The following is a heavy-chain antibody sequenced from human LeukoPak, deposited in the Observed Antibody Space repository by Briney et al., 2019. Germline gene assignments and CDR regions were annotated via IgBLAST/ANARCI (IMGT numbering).Heavy chain of an antibody. D-gene: IGHD3-22*01. CDR3: ARGRFKHGVVVARGSFDY. CDR2: INHSGST. J-gene: IGHJ4*02. CDR1: GGSFSGYY. Sequence: SETLSLTCAVYGGSFSGYYWSWIRQPPGKGLEWIGEINHSGSTNYNPSLKSRVTISVDTSKNQFSLKLSSVTAADTAVYYCARGRFKHGVVVARGSFDYWGQGTLVTVSS. V-gene: IGHV4-34*01.